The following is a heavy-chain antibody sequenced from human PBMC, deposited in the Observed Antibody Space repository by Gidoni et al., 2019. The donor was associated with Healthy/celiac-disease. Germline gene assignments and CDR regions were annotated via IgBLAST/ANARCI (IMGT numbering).Heavy chain of an antibody. J-gene: IGHJ4*01. V-gene: IGHV4-59*01. D-gene: IGHD1-20*01. CDR1: GGSIMSSY. CDR3: ARVSSLGPCKIYNGFGFDY. Sequence: HVQLQESGPELVKPSENLYLTCTVAGGSIMSSYWSWIRHPTGKGLDWLVYIYDSGCTNYNPSLTSRVTIYVDTSKNQFPLKLSSLTAADTAVYYCARVSSLGPCKIYNGFGFDYWGHGTLVTVSS. CDR2: IYDSGCT.